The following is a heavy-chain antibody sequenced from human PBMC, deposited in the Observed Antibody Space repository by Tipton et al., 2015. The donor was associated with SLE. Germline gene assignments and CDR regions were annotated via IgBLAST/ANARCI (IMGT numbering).Heavy chain of an antibody. CDR2: IFYRGGT. D-gene: IGHD3-16*01. V-gene: IGHV4-59*08. CDR1: GASMTNNY. J-gene: IGHJ4*02. Sequence: GLLKPSETLSLTCTVSGASMTNNYWSWIRQPPGQGLEWIGYIFYRGGTNYSPSLNGRVTISIDTSKNQFSLRLSSVTAADTALYYCARHGGRFLDYWGRGTLVSVSS. CDR3: ARHGGRFLDY.